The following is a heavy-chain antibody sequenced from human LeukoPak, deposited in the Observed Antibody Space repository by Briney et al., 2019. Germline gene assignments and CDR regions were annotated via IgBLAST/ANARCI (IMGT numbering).Heavy chain of an antibody. Sequence: SETLSLTCTVPGGSISSYYWSWIRHPAGEGLEGIGRVYTRGSTNYNHSLKSRVTMSVDTSKNQFSLKLSSVTAADTAVYYCARDEGSGSTSYFDYWGQGTLVTVSS. D-gene: IGHD3-10*01. CDR2: VYTRGST. CDR3: ARDEGSGSTSYFDY. J-gene: IGHJ4*02. V-gene: IGHV4-4*07. CDR1: GGSISSYY.